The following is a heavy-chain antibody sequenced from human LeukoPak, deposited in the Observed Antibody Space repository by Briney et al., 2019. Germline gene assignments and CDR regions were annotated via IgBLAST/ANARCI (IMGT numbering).Heavy chain of an antibody. J-gene: IGHJ3*02. D-gene: IGHD3-22*01. CDR1: GGSISSHY. V-gene: IGHV4-4*07. CDR2: IYTSGST. CDR3: VRGLYDSSTYRAFHI. Sequence: SETLSLTCTVSGGSISSHYWSWIRLPAGKGLEWIGRIYTSGSTNSNPSLKSRVTTSVDTSKNQFSLMLSSVTAADAVVYCCVRGLYDSSTYRAFHIWGQGTMVTVSS.